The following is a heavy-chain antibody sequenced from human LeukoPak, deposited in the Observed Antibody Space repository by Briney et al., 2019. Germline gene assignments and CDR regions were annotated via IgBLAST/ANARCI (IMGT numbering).Heavy chain of an antibody. CDR3: ARESLLWHIDY. D-gene: IGHD3-10*01. V-gene: IGHV1-2*06. CDR1: GYTFTGYY. Sequence: ASVKGSCKASGYTFTGYYMHWVRQAPGQGLEWMGRINPNSGGTNYAQKFQGRVTMTRDTSISTAYMELSRLRSDDTAVYYCARESLLWHIDYWGQGTLVTVSS. J-gene: IGHJ4*02. CDR2: INPNSGGT.